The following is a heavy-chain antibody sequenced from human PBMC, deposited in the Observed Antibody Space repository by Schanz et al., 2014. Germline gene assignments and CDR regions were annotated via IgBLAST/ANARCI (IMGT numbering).Heavy chain of an antibody. V-gene: IGHV3-33*01. D-gene: IGHD2-15*01. Sequence: QVQLVESGGGVVRPGRSPRLSCATSGFTFSRFGMHWVRQAPGKGPEWVALVWSDGNTKYYVDSVKGRFTISRDNSMNTLHLQMDGLRVEDTAVYYCARDAVALVPEYFMDVWGKGTPVTVSS. CDR2: VWSDGNTK. CDR3: ARDAVALVPEYFMDV. CDR1: GFTFSRFG. J-gene: IGHJ6*03.